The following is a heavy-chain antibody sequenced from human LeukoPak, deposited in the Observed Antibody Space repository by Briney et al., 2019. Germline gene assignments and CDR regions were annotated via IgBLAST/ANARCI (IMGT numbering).Heavy chain of an antibody. V-gene: IGHV3-21*01. Sequence: GGSLRLSCAASGFTFSSYSMNWVRQAPGKGLEWVSSISSSSSYIYYADSVKGRFTISRDDAKNSLYLQMNSLRAEDTAVYYCARAPHSSSSYRWGQGTLVTVSS. CDR2: ISSSSSYI. CDR3: ARAPHSSSSYR. CDR1: GFTFSSYS. J-gene: IGHJ5*02. D-gene: IGHD6-6*01.